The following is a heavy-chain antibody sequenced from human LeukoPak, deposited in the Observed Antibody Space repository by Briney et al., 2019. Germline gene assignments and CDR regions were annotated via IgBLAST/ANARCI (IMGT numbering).Heavy chain of an antibody. D-gene: IGHD2-15*01. V-gene: IGHV4-39*01. Sequence: PSETLSLTCTVSGGSISSSSYYWGWIRQPPGKGLEWTGSIYYSGSTYYNPSLKSRVTISVDTSKNQFSLKLSSVTAADTAVYYCARHGGPIVVVVAATPRWFDPWGQGTLVTVSS. CDR3: ARHGGPIVVVVAATPRWFDP. CDR1: GGSISSSSYY. CDR2: IYYSGST. J-gene: IGHJ5*02.